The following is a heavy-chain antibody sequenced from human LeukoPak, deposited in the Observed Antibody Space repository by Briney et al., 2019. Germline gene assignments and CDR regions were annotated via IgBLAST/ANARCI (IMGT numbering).Heavy chain of an antibody. D-gene: IGHD3-22*01. CDR2: ISAYNGNT. CDR1: GYTFTSYG. CDR3: ARDFYYYDSSGYYPEGYYYYYMDV. Sequence: ASVKVSCKASGYTFTSYGISWVRQAPGQGLEWMGWISAYNGNTNYAQKLQGRVTMTTDTSTSTAYMKLRSLRSDDTAVYYRARDFYYYDSSGYYPEGYYYYYMDVWGKGTTVTVSS. J-gene: IGHJ6*03. V-gene: IGHV1-18*01.